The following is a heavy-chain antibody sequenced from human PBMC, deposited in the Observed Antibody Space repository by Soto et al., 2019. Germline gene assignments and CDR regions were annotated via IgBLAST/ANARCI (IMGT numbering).Heavy chain of an antibody. CDR3: TNSGWTGGVYY. Sequence: GESLKISCKAYGYTFTNYWIGWVRQMPGKGLEWMGNIYPGDSGTKYSPSFQGQVTISADKSINTVYLQWSSLKASDTAMYYCTNSGWTGGVYYWGLGTLVTVSS. CDR2: IYPGDSGT. V-gene: IGHV5-51*01. CDR1: GYTFTNYW. J-gene: IGHJ4*02. D-gene: IGHD5-12*01.